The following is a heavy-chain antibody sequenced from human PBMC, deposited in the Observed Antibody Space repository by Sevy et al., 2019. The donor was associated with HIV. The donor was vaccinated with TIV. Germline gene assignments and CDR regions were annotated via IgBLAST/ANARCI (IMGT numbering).Heavy chain of an antibody. J-gene: IGHJ3*02. CDR2: IKQDMSEK. D-gene: IGHD4-17*01. V-gene: IGHV3-7*01. Sequence: GGSLRLSCAASGFTFSSYWMTWVRQAPGKGLEWVANIKQDMSEKYYADSVKGRFTISRDNARNSLYLQMNSLRAEDTAVYFCARRGPSTVHDAFDIWGQGTMVTVSS. CDR3: ARRGPSTVHDAFDI. CDR1: GFTFSSYW.